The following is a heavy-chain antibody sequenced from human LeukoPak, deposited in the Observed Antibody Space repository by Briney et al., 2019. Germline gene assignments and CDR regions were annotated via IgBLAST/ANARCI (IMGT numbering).Heavy chain of an antibody. CDR3: ARDHRRYSSSWYDRGYFDY. CDR2: ISAYNGNT. V-gene: IGHV1-18*01. Sequence: ASVKDSCKASGYTFTSYGISWVRPAPGQGLEWMGWISAYNGNTNYAQKLQGRVTMTTDTSTSTAYMELRSLRSDDTAVYYCARDHRRYSSSWYDRGYFDYWGQGTLVTVSS. CDR1: GYTFTSYG. J-gene: IGHJ4*02. D-gene: IGHD6-13*01.